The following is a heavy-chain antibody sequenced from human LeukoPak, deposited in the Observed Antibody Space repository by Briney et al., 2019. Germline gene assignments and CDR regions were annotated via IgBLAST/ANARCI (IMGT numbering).Heavy chain of an antibody. Sequence: GSLRLSCAASGFTFSSYGMHWVRQAPGKGLEWVAVIWYDGSNKYYADSVKGRFTISRDNSKNTLYLQMNSLRAEDTAVYYCARDHQGDYGGNSQQLGLSYYYYGMDVWGQGTTVTVSS. J-gene: IGHJ6*02. V-gene: IGHV3-33*01. CDR2: IWYDGSNK. D-gene: IGHD4-23*01. CDR1: GFTFSSYG. CDR3: ARDHQGDYGGNSQQLGLSYYYYGMDV.